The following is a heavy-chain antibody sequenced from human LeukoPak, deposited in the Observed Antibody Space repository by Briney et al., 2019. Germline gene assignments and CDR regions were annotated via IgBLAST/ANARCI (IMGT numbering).Heavy chain of an antibody. CDR2: INPSGGST. CDR3: ARDFKLEPQTRDNWYFDL. D-gene: IGHD1-1*01. V-gene: IGHV1-46*03. CDR1: GYTFTSYY. J-gene: IGHJ2*01. Sequence: ASVKVSCKASGYTFTSYYMHWVRQAPGQGLEWMGIINPSGGSTSYAQKFQGRATMTRDTSTSTVYMELSSLRSEDTAVYYCARDFKLEPQTRDNWYFDLWGRGTLVTVSS.